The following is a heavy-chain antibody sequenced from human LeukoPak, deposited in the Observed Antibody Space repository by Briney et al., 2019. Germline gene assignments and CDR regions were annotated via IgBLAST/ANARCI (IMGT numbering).Heavy chain of an antibody. V-gene: IGHV4-61*02. CDR1: GGSISSSNYY. CDR2: IYTSGST. J-gene: IGHJ4*02. CDR3: ARVGYSSSWYQGFDY. Sequence: SETLSLTCTVSGGSISSSNYYWSWIRQPAGKGLEWIGRIYTSGSTNYNPSLKSRVTMSVDTSKNQFSLKLSSVTAADTAVYYCARVGYSSSWYQGFDYWGQGTLVTVSS. D-gene: IGHD6-13*01.